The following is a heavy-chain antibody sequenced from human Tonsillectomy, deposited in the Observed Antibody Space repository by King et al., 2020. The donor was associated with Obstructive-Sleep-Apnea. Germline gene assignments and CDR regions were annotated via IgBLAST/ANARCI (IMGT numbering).Heavy chain of an antibody. J-gene: IGHJ4*02. CDR1: DFSINSGYY. CDR2: IWRSGSA. CDR3: ARVGRMGNYDSSGFFDY. V-gene: IGHV4-38-2*02. D-gene: IGHD3-22*01. Sequence: QLQESGPGLVKPSKTLTLTCTVSDFSINSGYYWGWVRQPPGRGLEWIGSIWRSGSAYYNPSLKSRVTMSVDTSKNQFSLRLTSVTAADTAMYYCARVGRMGNYDSSGFFDYWGQGTLVTVSS.